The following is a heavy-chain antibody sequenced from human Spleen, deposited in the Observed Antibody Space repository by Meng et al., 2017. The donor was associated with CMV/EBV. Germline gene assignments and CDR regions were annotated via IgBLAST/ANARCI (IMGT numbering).Heavy chain of an antibody. CDR2: IFDSGIN. CDR3: ARAYCGGDCYSGFDY. J-gene: IGHJ4*02. V-gene: IGHV4-4*02. Sequence: SGGSNRKRHWVDWVRQPPGKGVGWIGEIFDSGINNYNPSLKSRLTISEDKSHNQFSLKLNSVTAADTAVYYCARAYCGGDCYSGFDYWGQGILVTVSS. D-gene: IGHD2-21*01. CDR1: GGSNRKRHW.